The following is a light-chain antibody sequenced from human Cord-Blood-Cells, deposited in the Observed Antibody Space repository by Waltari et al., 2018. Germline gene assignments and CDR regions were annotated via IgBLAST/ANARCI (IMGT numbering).Light chain of an antibody. Sequence: QSALTQPASVSGSPGQSITISCTGTSSDVGGYNYVSWYQQHPGKAPKLMSYDVSNRPSGVSNRSTGAKSGNTASLTISGLQAEDEADYYCSSYTSSSTQVFGTGTKVTVL. CDR2: DVS. J-gene: IGLJ1*01. CDR1: SSDVGGYNY. CDR3: SSYTSSSTQV. V-gene: IGLV2-14*03.